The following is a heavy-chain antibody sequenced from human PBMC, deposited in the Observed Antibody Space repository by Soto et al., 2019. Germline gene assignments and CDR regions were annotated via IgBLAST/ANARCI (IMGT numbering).Heavy chain of an antibody. CDR2: IIPILGIA. Sequence: SVKVSCKASGGTFSSYTISWVRQAPGQGLEWMGRIIPILGIANYAQKFQGRVTITADKSTSTAYMELSSLRSEDTAVYYCAGTGYYYCSGDSCCSFDWFDPSGQGTLLTVSS. CDR3: AGTGYYYCSGDSCCSFDWFDP. CDR1: GGTFSSYT. D-gene: IGHD2-15*01. J-gene: IGHJ5*02. V-gene: IGHV1-69*02.